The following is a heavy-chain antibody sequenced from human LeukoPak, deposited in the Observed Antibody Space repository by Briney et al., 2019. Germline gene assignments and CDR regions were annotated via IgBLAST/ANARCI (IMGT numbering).Heavy chain of an antibody. D-gene: IGHD3-22*01. Sequence: ASVKVSCKASGYTFTSYDINWVRQATGQGLEWMGWMSPNSGNTGYAQKFQGRVTMTRNTSISTAYMELSSLRSEDTAVYYCARGTGGIVVVTDAFDIWGQGTMVTVSS. J-gene: IGHJ3*02. CDR2: MSPNSGNT. CDR1: GYTFTSYD. V-gene: IGHV1-8*01. CDR3: ARGTGGIVVVTDAFDI.